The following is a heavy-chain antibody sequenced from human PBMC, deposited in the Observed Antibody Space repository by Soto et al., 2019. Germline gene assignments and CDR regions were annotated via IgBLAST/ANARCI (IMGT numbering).Heavy chain of an antibody. V-gene: IGHV1-3*01. D-gene: IGHD5-12*01. J-gene: IGHJ4*02. Sequence: QVQLVQSGAEVKKPGASVKVSCKASGYTFTSYAMHWVRQAPGQRLEWMGWINAGNGNTKYSQKFQGRVTITRDTSASTADMELSSLRSEDTAVYYCERDQGDSGDYFVFDYWGQGTLVTVSS. CDR1: GYTFTSYA. CDR3: ERDQGDSGDYFVFDY. CDR2: INAGNGNT.